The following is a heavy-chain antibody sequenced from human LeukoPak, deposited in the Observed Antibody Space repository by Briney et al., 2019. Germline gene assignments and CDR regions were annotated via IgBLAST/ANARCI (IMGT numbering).Heavy chain of an antibody. V-gene: IGHV4-59*02. D-gene: IGHD2-2*01. Sequence: SETLSLTCTVSGGSVSSNYWSWIRQPPGKGLERIGYIYYSGTTTYNPSLESRFTISVDTSKNQFSLRLSSVTAADTAVYYCARIQSSSSPFDYWGQGTLVTVSS. J-gene: IGHJ4*02. CDR3: ARIQSSSSPFDY. CDR2: IYYSGTT. CDR1: GGSVSSNY.